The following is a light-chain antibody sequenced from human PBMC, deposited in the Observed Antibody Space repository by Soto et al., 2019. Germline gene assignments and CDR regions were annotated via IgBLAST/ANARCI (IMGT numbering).Light chain of an antibody. CDR2: DAA. J-gene: IGKJ4*01. Sequence: EIVLTQSPATLSLSPGERATLSCRASQSVSNSLAWYQQKPGQAPRLLIYDAANRATGIPARFSGSGSGPDFTLTISSLEPEDFAVYYCQQRSNWPLLTFGGGTKVEIK. V-gene: IGKV3-11*01. CDR1: QSVSNS. CDR3: QQRSNWPLLT.